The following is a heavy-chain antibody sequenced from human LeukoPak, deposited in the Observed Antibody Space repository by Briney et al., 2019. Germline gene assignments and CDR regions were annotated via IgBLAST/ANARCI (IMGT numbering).Heavy chain of an antibody. Sequence: GASVKVSCKASGYTFTGYYMHWVRQAPGQGLEWMGWINPNSGGTNYAQKFQGRVTMTRDTSISTAYVELSRLRSDDTAVYYCARGVRVVVVPAAIRFWGQGTLVTVSS. CDR1: GYTFTGYY. CDR2: INPNSGGT. D-gene: IGHD2-2*02. CDR3: ARGVRVVVVPAAIRF. J-gene: IGHJ4*02. V-gene: IGHV1-2*02.